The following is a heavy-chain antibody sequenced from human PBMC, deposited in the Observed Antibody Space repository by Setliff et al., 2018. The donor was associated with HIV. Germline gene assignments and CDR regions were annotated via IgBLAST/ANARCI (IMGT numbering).Heavy chain of an antibody. V-gene: IGHV1-69*13. CDR1: GGTFSNYA. D-gene: IGHD1-26*01. CDR2: IIPIFGTA. CDR3: ARTWYSGALYYYYYYMDV. J-gene: IGHJ6*03. Sequence: SVKVSCKASGGTFSNYAISWVRQAPGQGLEWMGGIIPIFGTANYAQKFQGRVTITADESTSTAYMELSSLRSEDTAVYYCARTWYSGALYYYYYYMDVWGEGTTVTVSS.